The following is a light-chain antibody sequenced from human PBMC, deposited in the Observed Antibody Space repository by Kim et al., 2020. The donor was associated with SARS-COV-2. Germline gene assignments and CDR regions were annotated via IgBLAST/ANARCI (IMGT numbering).Light chain of an antibody. CDR1: QSVSSY. Sequence: LAPGERATLSCRASQSVSSYLAWYQQKLGQAPRLLIYDASNRAAGTPARFSGSGSGTDFTLTISSLEPEDCAVYYCQQRGNWPLTFGQGTKVDIK. J-gene: IGKJ1*01. V-gene: IGKV3-11*01. CDR2: DAS. CDR3: QQRGNWPLT.